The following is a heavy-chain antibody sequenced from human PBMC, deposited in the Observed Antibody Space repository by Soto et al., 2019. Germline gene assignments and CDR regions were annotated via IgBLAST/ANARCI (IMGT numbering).Heavy chain of an antibody. D-gene: IGHD2-15*01. J-gene: IGHJ3*01. Sequence: EVQLVESGGGLVQPGGSLRVSCVASGFTFSSYALNWVRQAPGKGLEWVSYISVGGGSIFYADSVKGRFTISRGDATNSLYLQMNSLRDEGTAVYYCVRDHRWAFDFWGQGTMVTVSS. CDR1: GFTFSSYA. V-gene: IGHV3-48*02. CDR3: VRDHRWAFDF. CDR2: ISVGGGSI.